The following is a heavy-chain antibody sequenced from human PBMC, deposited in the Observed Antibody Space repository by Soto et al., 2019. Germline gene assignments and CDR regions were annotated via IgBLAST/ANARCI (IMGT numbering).Heavy chain of an antibody. Sequence: QVQLVQSGAEVKRPRASVKVSCKASGYSFTRYGITWVRQVPGQGLEWMGWSSVYNGNTKYAQKLQGRVTMTTETSTRTAFMELRNLGSDNTAVYYCASGHDDVLTGHNPLAYWGQGTLVSVSS. CDR2: SSVYNGNT. J-gene: IGHJ4*02. D-gene: IGHD3-9*01. V-gene: IGHV1-18*01. CDR1: GYSFTRYG. CDR3: ASGHDDVLTGHNPLAY.